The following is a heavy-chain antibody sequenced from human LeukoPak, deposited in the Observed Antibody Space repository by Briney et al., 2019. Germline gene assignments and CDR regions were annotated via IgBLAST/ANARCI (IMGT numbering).Heavy chain of an antibody. D-gene: IGHD2-2*01. CDR1: GGSISSYY. CDR3: ARDPVVVVPAAPQNYYYYGMDV. CDR2: IYYSGST. Sequence: PSETLSLTCTVSGGSISSYYWSWIRQPPGKGLEWIGHIYYSGSTNYNPPLKSRVNISVDTYKNQFSLKLSSVTAADTGVYYCARDPVVVVPAAPQNYYYYGMDVWGQGTTVTVSS. V-gene: IGHV4-59*12. J-gene: IGHJ6*02.